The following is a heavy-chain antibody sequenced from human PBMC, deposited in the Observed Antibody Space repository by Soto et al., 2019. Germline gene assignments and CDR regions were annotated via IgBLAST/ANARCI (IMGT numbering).Heavy chain of an antibody. D-gene: IGHD2-8*01. CDR2: VFHTGKT. CDR3: VRGNGWFDP. J-gene: IGHJ5*02. V-gene: IGHV4-59*11. CDR1: GASMTGHY. Sequence: TSETLSLTCAVSGASMTGHYWTWVRQPPGKGLEWIGNVFHTGKTNYSASLQSRLSMSVDTSSRQISLKLTSMTAADTAMYYCVRGNGWFDPWGQGVLVTVSS.